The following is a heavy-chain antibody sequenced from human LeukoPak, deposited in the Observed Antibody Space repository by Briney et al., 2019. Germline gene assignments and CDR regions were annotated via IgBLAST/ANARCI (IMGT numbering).Heavy chain of an antibody. Sequence: SETLSLTCTVSGGSISSYYWSWIRQPPGKGLEWIGYIYYSGSTNYNPSLKSRVTISVDTSKNQFSLKLSSVTAADTAVYYCARSVRYSSSWLDYWGQGTLVAVSS. CDR2: IYYSGST. D-gene: IGHD6-13*01. CDR1: GGSISSYY. V-gene: IGHV4-59*08. CDR3: ARSVRYSSSWLDY. J-gene: IGHJ4*02.